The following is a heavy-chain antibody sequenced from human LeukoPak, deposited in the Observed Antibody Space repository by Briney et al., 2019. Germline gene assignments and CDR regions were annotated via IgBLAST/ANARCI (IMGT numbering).Heavy chain of an antibody. CDR1: GYSISSGYY. J-gene: IGHJ4*02. V-gene: IGHV4-38-2*02. CDR2: TCHSGST. Sequence: PSETLSLTCTVSGYSISSGYYWGWIRQPPGKGLEWIGSTCHSGSTYYNPSLKSRVTISVDTSKNQFSLKLSSVTAADTAVYYCARDGSSAVADYWGQGTLVTVSS. D-gene: IGHD6-19*01. CDR3: ARDGSSAVADY.